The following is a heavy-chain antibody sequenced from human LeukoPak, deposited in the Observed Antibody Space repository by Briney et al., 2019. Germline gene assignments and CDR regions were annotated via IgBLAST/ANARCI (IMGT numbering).Heavy chain of an antibody. J-gene: IGHJ4*02. V-gene: IGHV3-23*01. CDR1: GFSLSISA. CDR2: ISGSGGST. Sequence: PVGALRLSCVASGFSLSISALMWVRQAPGGGVEWVSVISGSGGSTYYADSVKGRFTISRDNSKNTLYLQMNSLRAEDTAVYYCAKTYYSDNSGLGHFDYWGLGTLVTVSS. CDR3: AKTYYSDNSGLGHFDY. D-gene: IGHD3-22*01.